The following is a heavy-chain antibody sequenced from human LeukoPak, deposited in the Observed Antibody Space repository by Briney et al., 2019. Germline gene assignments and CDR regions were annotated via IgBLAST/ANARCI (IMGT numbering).Heavy chain of an antibody. V-gene: IGHV1-69*05. D-gene: IGHD6-19*01. CDR3: AREDTYSSGWYGWFDP. J-gene: IGHJ5*02. CDR1: VCTFSSYA. Sequence: SVKVSCKASVCTFSSYAISWVRQAPGQGLEWMGGIIPIFGTVNYAQQFQGRVTITTDESTSTAYMELSSLRSEDTAVYYCAREDTYSSGWYGWFDPWGQGTLVSVSS. CDR2: IIPIFGTV.